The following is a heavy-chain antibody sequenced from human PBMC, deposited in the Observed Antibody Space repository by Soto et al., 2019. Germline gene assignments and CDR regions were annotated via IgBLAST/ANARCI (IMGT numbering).Heavy chain of an antibody. V-gene: IGHV3-7*01. CDR2: IKGDGSEK. CDR3: GRDEVRNGVGV. CDR1: GFTFSDFW. Sequence: GGSLRLSCEASGFTFSDFWMSWVSQAPGKGLEWVANIKGDGSEKRYVDSVRGRFTISRDNAKNSVYLQMNSLRADDTALYYCGRDEVRNGVGVWGQGIKVTVSS. J-gene: IGHJ6*02.